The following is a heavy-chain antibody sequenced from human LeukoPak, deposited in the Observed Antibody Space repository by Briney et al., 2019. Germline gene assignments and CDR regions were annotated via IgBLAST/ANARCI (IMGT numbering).Heavy chain of an antibody. CDR2: ISYDGSNK. CDR1: GFTFSSYG. V-gene: IGHV3-30*18. Sequence: PGRSLRLSCAASGFTFSSYGMQWVRQAPGKGLECVAVISYDGSNKYYADSVKGRFTISRDNSKNTLYLQMNSLRAEDTAVYYCAKDLGNGIAVAGLDYWGQGTLVTVSS. J-gene: IGHJ4*02. D-gene: IGHD6-19*01. CDR3: AKDLGNGIAVAGLDY.